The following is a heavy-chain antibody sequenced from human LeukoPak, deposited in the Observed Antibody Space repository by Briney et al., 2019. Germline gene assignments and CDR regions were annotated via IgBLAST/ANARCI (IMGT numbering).Heavy chain of an antibody. CDR2: ISGSGGST. CDR1: GFTFSSYA. Sequence: PGGSLRLSCAASGFTFSSYAMSWVRQAPGKGLEWVSAISGSGGSTYYADSVKGRFTISRDNSKNTLYLQMNSLRAEDTAVYYCAKIPRRGGWYPEYFQHWGRGTLVTVSS. D-gene: IGHD6-19*01. V-gene: IGHV3-23*01. J-gene: IGHJ1*01. CDR3: AKIPRRGGWYPEYFQH.